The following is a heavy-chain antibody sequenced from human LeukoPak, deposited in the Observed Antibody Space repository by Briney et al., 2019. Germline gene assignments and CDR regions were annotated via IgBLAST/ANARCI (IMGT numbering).Heavy chain of an antibody. Sequence: GGSLRLSCAASGFTFSDYYMSWIRQAPGKGLEWVSYISSSGSTIYYADSVKGRFTISRDNAKNSLYLQMNSLRAEDTAVYYCARDTVEYSSSSWMYYYGMDVWGQGTTVTVSS. J-gene: IGHJ6*02. CDR2: ISSSGSTI. D-gene: IGHD6-13*01. V-gene: IGHV3-11*01. CDR1: GFTFSDYY. CDR3: ARDTVEYSSSSWMYYYGMDV.